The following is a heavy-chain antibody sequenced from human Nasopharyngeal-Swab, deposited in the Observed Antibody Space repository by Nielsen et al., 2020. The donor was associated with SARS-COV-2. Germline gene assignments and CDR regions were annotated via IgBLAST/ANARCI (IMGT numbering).Heavy chain of an antibody. D-gene: IGHD6-6*01. V-gene: IGHV3-21*01. J-gene: IGHJ4*02. CDR3: ARDEKSSEYYFDY. CDR2: ISSSSSYI. CDR1: GFTFSSYS. Sequence: GGSLRLSCAAPGFTFSSYSMNWVRQAPGKGLEWVSSISSSSSYIYYADSVKGRFTISRDNAKNSLYLQMNSLRAEDTAVYYCARDEKSSEYYFDYWGQGTLVTVSS.